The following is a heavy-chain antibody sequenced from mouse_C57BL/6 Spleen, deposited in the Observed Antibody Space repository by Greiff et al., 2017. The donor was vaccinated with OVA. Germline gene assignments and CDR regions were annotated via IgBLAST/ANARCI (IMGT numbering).Heavy chain of an antibody. V-gene: IGHV1-53*01. CDR1: GYTFTSYW. CDR3: ARPYYYGSRRYWYFDV. D-gene: IGHD1-1*01. Sequence: QVQLQQPGPELVKPGASVKLSCKASGYTFTSYWMHWVKQRPGQGLEWIGNINPSNGGTNYNEKFKSKATLTVDKSSSTAYMQLSSLTSEDSAVYYCARPYYYGSRRYWYFDVWGTGTTVTVSS. CDR2: INPSNGGT. J-gene: IGHJ1*03.